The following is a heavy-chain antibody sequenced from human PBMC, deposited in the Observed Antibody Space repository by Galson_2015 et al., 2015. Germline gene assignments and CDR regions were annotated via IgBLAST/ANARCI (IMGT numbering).Heavy chain of an antibody. J-gene: IGHJ4*02. CDR3: ARGKGGYCSGGSCYEV. CDR1: GGTFSSYA. D-gene: IGHD2-15*01. V-gene: IGHV1-69*13. CDR2: IIPIFGTA. Sequence: SVKVSCKASGGTFSSYAISWVRQAPGQGLEWMGGIIPIFGTANYAQKFQGRVTITAGESTSTAYMELSSLRSEDTAVYYCARGKGGYCSGGSCYEVWGQGTLVTVSS.